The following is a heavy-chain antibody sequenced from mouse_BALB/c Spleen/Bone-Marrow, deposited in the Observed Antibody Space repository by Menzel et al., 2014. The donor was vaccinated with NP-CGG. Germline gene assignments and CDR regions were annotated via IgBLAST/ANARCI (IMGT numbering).Heavy chain of an antibody. CDR3: TRSGYNVAC. CDR1: GYTFTSYW. V-gene: IGHV1S22*01. Sequence: LQQSGSELVRPGASVKLSCKASGYTFTSYWMHWVKQRPGQGLEWIGNIYPGSGSTNYDEKFKSKATLTVDTSSSTAYMQLSSLTSEDSAVYYCTRSGYNVACRGQGTLVTVSA. J-gene: IGHJ3*01. CDR2: IYPGSGST. D-gene: IGHD3-1*01.